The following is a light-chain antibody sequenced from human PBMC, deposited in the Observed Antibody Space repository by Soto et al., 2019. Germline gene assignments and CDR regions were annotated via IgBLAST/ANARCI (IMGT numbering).Light chain of an antibody. J-gene: IGKJ5*01. CDR2: LGS. CDR1: QSLLHSNGYNY. V-gene: IGKV2-28*01. Sequence: DIVMTQSPLSLPVTPGEPASISCRSSQSLLHSNGYNYLDWYLQKPGQSPQLLISLGSNRASGVPARFSGSGSATDFTLNIARVEAEDFGVYYRMRALQSPYTFGQGTRLESK. CDR3: MRALQSPYT.